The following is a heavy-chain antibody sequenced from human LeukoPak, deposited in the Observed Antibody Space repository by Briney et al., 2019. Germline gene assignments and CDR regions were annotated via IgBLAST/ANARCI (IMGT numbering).Heavy chain of an antibody. CDR2: ISSNGGST. CDR1: GFTFSSYA. J-gene: IGHJ4*02. V-gene: IGHV3-64*01. D-gene: IGHD4-17*01. CDR3: ARSVTTVTTGLDY. Sequence: GGSLRLSCAASGFTFSSYAMHWVRQAPGKGPEYVSAISSNGGSTYYANSVKGRFTISRDNSKNTLYLQMGSLRAEDMAVYYCARSVTTVTTGLDYWGQGTLVTVSS.